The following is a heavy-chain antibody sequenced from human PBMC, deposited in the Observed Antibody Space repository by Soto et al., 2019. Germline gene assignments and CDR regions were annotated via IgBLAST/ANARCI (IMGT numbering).Heavy chain of an antibody. Sequence: SETLSLTCTVSGGSISSYYWSWIRQPPGKGLEWIGYIYYSGSTNYNPSLKSRVTISVDTSKNQFSLKLSSVTAADTAVYYCARASVLTGYYTDLWGQGTLVTVSS. V-gene: IGHV4-59*01. CDR3: ARASVLTGYYTDL. CDR1: GGSISSYY. D-gene: IGHD3-9*01. J-gene: IGHJ4*02. CDR2: IYYSGST.